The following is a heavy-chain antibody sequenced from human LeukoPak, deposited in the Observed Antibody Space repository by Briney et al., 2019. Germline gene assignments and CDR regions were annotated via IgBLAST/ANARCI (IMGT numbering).Heavy chain of an antibody. CDR2: TNPNSGNT. D-gene: IGHD2-15*01. J-gene: IGHJ4*02. V-gene: IGHV1-8*01. CDR1: GYTFTSYD. Sequence: GASVKVSCKASGYTFTSYDINWVRQATGQGLEWMGWTNPNSGNTGYAQKFQGRVTMTRNTSISTAYMELSSLRSEDTAVYYCARQYCSGGSCYLYYFDYWGQGTLVTVSS. CDR3: ARQYCSGGSCYLYYFDY.